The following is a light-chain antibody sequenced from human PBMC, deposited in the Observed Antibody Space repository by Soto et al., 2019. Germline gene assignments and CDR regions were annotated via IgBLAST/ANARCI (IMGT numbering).Light chain of an antibody. CDR1: KGLVDNDAYSY. V-gene: IGKV2-30*01. J-gene: IGKJ2*01. CDR2: RVS. CDR3: MQGTHWPYT. Sequence: VVMTQSPLSLAVTLGEPASVSCRSSKGLVDNDAYSYLSWFHQRPGQSPRRLFYRVSNRDPGVPDRFSGSGSGTDFTLKISRVEAEDVGVYYCMQGTHWPYTFGQGTRLEI.